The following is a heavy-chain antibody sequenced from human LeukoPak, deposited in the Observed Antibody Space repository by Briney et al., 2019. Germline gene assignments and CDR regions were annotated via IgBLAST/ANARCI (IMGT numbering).Heavy chain of an antibody. CDR3: DSDIVVVPAAMGSYYYYGMDV. CDR1: GGSFSGYY. CDR2: INHIGST. J-gene: IGHJ6*02. Sequence: PSETLSLTCAVYGGSFSGYYWSWIRQPPRKWLEWIGEINHIGSTNYNPSLKSRVTISVDTSKNQVSLKLSSVTAADTAVYYCDSDIVVVPAAMGSYYYYGMDVWGQGTTVTVSS. V-gene: IGHV4-34*01. D-gene: IGHD2-2*01.